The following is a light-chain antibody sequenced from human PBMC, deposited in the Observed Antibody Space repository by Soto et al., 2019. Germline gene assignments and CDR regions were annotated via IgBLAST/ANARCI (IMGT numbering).Light chain of an antibody. CDR2: GAS. J-gene: IGKJ1*01. Sequence: RMTQSPSSLSASVGARVTITCRASQTIRTSLNWYQQKPGKAPKLLIYGASTLQSGVPSRFSGTGSATDFTLTISSLQPEDFAIYYCQQSYTTPRTFGQGTKVEV. CDR3: QQSYTTPRT. CDR1: QTIRTS. V-gene: IGKV1-39*01.